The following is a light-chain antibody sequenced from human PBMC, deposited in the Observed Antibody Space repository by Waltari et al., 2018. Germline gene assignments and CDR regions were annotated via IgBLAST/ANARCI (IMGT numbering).Light chain of an antibody. CDR3: CSYAGRGTYV. Sequence: QSALTQPASVSGTPGQSITTSCRGTTSDVWSYDLVSWYQQHPGEAPKLLICEVFKRPPDTSSRFSGAKSGSTASLTISGLQPEDEADYYCCSYAGRGTYVFGSGTKV. CDR1: TSDVWSYDL. V-gene: IGLV2-23*02. CDR2: EVF. J-gene: IGLJ1*01.